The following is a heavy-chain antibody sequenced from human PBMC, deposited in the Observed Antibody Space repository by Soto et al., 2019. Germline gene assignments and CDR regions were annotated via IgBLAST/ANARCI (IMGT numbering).Heavy chain of an antibody. CDR2: ISDSGGST. D-gene: IGHD3-16*01. Sequence: EVQLFESGGGLVQPGGSLRLSCAASGITFITYAMSWVRQAPGKGLEWVSAISDSGGSTYYADSVKVRFTISRDNSKNTLYLQMNSLRAEDTALYYCAKDHWGSYSGQGTLVTVSS. CDR1: GITFITYA. CDR3: AKDHWGSY. V-gene: IGHV3-23*01. J-gene: IGHJ4*02.